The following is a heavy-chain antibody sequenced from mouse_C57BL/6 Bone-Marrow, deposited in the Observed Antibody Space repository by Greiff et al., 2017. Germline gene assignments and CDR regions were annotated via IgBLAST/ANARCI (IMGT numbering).Heavy chain of an antibody. Sequence: QVQLQQSGAELARPGASVKLSCKASGYTFTSYGISWVKQRTGQGLEWIGEFYPRSGNTYYNEKFKDKATLTADKSSSTAYMELRSLTSEDSAVDCCARGGFSAWFAYWGQGTLVTVSA. J-gene: IGHJ3*01. CDR3: ARGGFSAWFAY. CDR2: FYPRSGNT. V-gene: IGHV1-81*01. D-gene: IGHD3-1*01. CDR1: GYTFTSYG.